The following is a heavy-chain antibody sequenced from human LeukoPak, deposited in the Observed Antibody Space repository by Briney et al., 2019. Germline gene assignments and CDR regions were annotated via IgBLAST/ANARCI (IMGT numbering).Heavy chain of an antibody. CDR3: AKAHKWEPKSFDY. J-gene: IGHJ4*02. CDR1: GFSFSGHW. D-gene: IGHD1-26*01. V-gene: IGHV3-74*01. Sequence: GGSLRLSCTASGFSFSGHWMHWARQLPGKGLVWVSRISPTGSTTSYADSVKGRFTVSRDNAKNTLYLQMNSLRAEDTAVYYCAKAHKWEPKSFDYWGQGTLVTVSS. CDR2: ISPTGSTT.